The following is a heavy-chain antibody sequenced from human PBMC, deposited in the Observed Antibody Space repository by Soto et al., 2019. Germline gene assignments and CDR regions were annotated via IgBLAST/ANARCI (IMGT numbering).Heavy chain of an antibody. Sequence: EVQLVESGGGLVKPGGSLRLSCTASGLSFSSDSMNWVRQAPGQGLEWVSSISGSSSYIYYADSVKGRFTISRDNAKNSVYLQMNSLRAEDTAVYYCARGLGYCNVGSCSGAFDMWGQGTMVTVSS. CDR2: ISGSSSYI. D-gene: IGHD2-15*01. CDR1: GLSFSSDS. CDR3: ARGLGYCNVGSCSGAFDM. V-gene: IGHV3-21*01. J-gene: IGHJ3*02.